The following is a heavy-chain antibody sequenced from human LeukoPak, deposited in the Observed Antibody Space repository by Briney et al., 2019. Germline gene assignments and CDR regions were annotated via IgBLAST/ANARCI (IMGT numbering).Heavy chain of an antibody. CDR3: ATSQASSAMDV. D-gene: IGHD6-6*01. J-gene: IGHJ6*02. V-gene: IGHV3-72*01. Sequence: PGGSLRLSCAASGFTSSDHYMDWVRQAPGKGLEWVGRIRNKAKSYTTEFAASAEGRFTISRDDSKNSLYPQMNSLKTEDTAVYYCATSQASSAMDVWGQGTTVTVSS. CDR1: GFTSSDHY. CDR2: IRNKAKSYTT.